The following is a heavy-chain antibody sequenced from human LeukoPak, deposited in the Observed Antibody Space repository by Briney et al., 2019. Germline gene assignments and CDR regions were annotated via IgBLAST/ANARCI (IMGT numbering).Heavy chain of an antibody. CDR3: ARHLAVDMAAVFGNLFDP. D-gene: IGHD6-13*01. Sequence: GESLKISCKGSGYSFTSYWIGWVRQMPGKGLEWMGIIYPGDSDTRYSPSFQGQVTISADKSISTAYLQWSSLKASDTAMYYCARHLAVDMAAVFGNLFDPWGQGTLVTVSS. V-gene: IGHV5-51*01. CDR2: IYPGDSDT. CDR1: GYSFTSYW. J-gene: IGHJ5*02.